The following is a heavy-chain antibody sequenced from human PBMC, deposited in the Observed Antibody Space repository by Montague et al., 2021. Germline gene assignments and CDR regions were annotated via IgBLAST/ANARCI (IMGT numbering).Heavy chain of an antibody. CDR3: ARVAAWGDYHISGPNWFDP. Sequence: SETLSLTCAVSGGSISGNNWWSWVRPPPGKGLEWIGENFHNGSNTYSSPNKSRVTISMDKYKNQFSLKPTSVTAADTAVYYCARVAAWGDYHISGPNWFDPWGRGTLVTVSS. V-gene: IGHV4-4*02. CDR1: GGSISGNNW. J-gene: IGHJ5*01. D-gene: IGHD3-22*01. CDR2: NFHNGSN.